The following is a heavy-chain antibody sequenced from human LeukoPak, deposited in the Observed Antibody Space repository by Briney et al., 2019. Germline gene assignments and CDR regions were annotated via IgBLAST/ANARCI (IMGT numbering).Heavy chain of an antibody. CDR1: GYIFINYY. CDR3: ARGPYSSGWYGLDF. J-gene: IGHJ4*02. V-gene: IGHV1-46*01. Sequence: ASAKVSCKASGYIFINYYIYWVRQAPGQGLEWMGLINPSGGRTGYAQNFQGRVTMTRDMSTSTVYLELGSLRSEDTAVYYCARGPYSSGWYGLDFWGQGTLVTVSS. CDR2: INPSGGRT. D-gene: IGHD6-19*01.